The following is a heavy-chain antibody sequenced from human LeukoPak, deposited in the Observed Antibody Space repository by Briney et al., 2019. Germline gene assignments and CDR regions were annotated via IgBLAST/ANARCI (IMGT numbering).Heavy chain of an antibody. Sequence: SQPLSLTCGISGDSFSSYDATWNWVRQSPSRGLEWLGRTYYRSKWGNDYAVSVKSRITINPDTSKNQFSLHLNSVTPEDTAVYYCARVSSRAFDVWGQGTMVTVSP. CDR3: ARVSSRAFDV. CDR1: GDSFSSYDAT. V-gene: IGHV6-1*01. CDR2: TYYRSKWGN. D-gene: IGHD6-6*01. J-gene: IGHJ3*01.